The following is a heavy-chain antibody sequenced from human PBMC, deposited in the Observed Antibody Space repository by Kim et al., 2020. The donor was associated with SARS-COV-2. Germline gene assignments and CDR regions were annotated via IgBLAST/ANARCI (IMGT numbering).Heavy chain of an antibody. D-gene: IGHD5-12*01. CDR3: ARAQRGDGYNFDY. V-gene: IGHV1-69*01. Sequence: YAQKFQGRVTITADEATRTAYMELRSLRSEDTAVYYCARAQRGDGYNFDYWGQGTLVTVSS. J-gene: IGHJ4*02.